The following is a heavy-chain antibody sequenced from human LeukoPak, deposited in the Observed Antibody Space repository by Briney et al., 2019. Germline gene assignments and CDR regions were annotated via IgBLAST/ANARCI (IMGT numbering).Heavy chain of an antibody. CDR1: GGSFSGYY. Sequence: SETLSLTCAVYGGSFSGYYWSWIRQPPGKGLEWIGEINHSGSTNYNPSLKSRVTISVDTSMNQFSLKLSSVTAADTAVYYCARGRGYCSSTSCYYWFDHWGQGTLVTVSS. CDR3: ARGRGYCSSTSCYYWFDH. V-gene: IGHV4-34*01. J-gene: IGHJ5*02. CDR2: INHSGST. D-gene: IGHD2-2*01.